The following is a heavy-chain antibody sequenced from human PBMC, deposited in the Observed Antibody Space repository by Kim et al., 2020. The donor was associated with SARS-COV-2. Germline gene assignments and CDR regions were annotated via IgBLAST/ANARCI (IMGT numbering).Heavy chain of an antibody. CDR1: GFTFSSYS. Sequence: GGSLRLSCAASGFTFSSYSMNWVRQAPGKGLEWVSSISSSSSYIYYADSVKGRFTISRDNAKNSLYLQMNSLRAEDTAVYYCARDVIARTNYYDSSGYDDPFDYWGQGTLVTVSS. V-gene: IGHV3-21*01. CDR3: ARDVIARTNYYDSSGYDDPFDY. J-gene: IGHJ4*02. CDR2: ISSSSSYI. D-gene: IGHD3-22*01.